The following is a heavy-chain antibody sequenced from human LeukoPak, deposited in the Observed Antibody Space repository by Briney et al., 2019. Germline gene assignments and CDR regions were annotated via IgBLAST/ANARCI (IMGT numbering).Heavy chain of an antibody. V-gene: IGHV3-21*01. CDR1: GFTFSSYS. CDR3: AREYPGYSYGFGLFDY. J-gene: IGHJ4*02. Sequence: GGSLRLSCAASGFTFSSYSMNWVRQAPGKGLEWVSSISSSSSYIYYADSVKGRFTISRDNAKNSLYLQMNSLRAEDTAVYYCAREYPGYSYGFGLFDYWGQGTLVTVSS. CDR2: ISSSSSYI. D-gene: IGHD5-18*01.